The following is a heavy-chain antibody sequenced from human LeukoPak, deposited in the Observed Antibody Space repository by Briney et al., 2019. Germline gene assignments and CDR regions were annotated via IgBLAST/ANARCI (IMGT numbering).Heavy chain of an antibody. Sequence: GGSLRLSCATSGFTFSRYAMHWVRQAPGKGLEWVALISYDANIGSNKYYADSVKGRFTISRDNSKNTLYLQMNSLRAEDTAVYYCARGGWFGESIAKLPKFDYWGQGTLVTVSS. V-gene: IGHV3-30-3*01. D-gene: IGHD3-10*01. J-gene: IGHJ4*02. CDR1: GFTFSRYA. CDR2: ISYDANIGSNK. CDR3: ARGGWFGESIAKLPKFDY.